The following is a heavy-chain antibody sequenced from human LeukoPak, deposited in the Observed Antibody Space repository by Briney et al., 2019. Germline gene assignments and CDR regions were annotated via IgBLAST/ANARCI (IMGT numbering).Heavy chain of an antibody. D-gene: IGHD3-3*01. V-gene: IGHV3-23*01. CDR2: ISGSGGST. CDR3: AKDLGKHDFWTSDAFDI. J-gene: IGHJ3*02. CDR1: GFTFSSYA. Sequence: GGSLRLSCAASGFTFSSYAMSWVRQAPGKGLEWVSAISGSGGSTYYADSVKGRFTISRDNSKNTLYLQMNSLRAEDTAVYCCAKDLGKHDFWTSDAFDIWGQGTMVTVSS.